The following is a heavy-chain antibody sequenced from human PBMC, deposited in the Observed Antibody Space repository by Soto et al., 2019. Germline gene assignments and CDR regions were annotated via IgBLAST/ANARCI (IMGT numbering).Heavy chain of an antibody. CDR1: GFTFSNFG. Sequence: QVQLVESGGGVVQPGRSLRLSCAVSGFTFSNFGFHWVRQAPGKGLEWVAVISYDGSNKYYADAVKGRFTISRDNSKNTLYLQMNSLRAEDTAMYYCARDINYGGSSWAVDYWGQGTLVTVSS. D-gene: IGHD2-15*01. CDR2: ISYDGSNK. CDR3: ARDINYGGSSWAVDY. J-gene: IGHJ4*02. V-gene: IGHV3-30*03.